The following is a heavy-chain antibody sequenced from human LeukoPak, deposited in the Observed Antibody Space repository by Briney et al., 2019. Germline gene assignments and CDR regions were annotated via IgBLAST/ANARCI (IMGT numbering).Heavy chain of an antibody. D-gene: IGHD3-10*01. CDR3: ARVRVGAYDFEY. V-gene: IGHV3-74*01. Sequence: GGSLRLSCAASGFTPSSYWMHWVRQVPGKGLVWVSRINPDGSTTTYADSVKGRFTISRDNAKNTLYLQMNSLRAEDTAVYYCARVRVGAYDFEYWGQGTLGTASS. CDR2: INPDGSTT. J-gene: IGHJ4*02. CDR1: GFTPSSYW.